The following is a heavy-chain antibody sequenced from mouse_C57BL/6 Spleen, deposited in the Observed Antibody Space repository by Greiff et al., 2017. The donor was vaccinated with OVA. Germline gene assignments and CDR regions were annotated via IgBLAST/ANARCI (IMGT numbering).Heavy chain of an antibody. CDR1: GYTFTSYW. J-gene: IGHJ4*01. CDR3: ARSELRLSLYAMDY. D-gene: IGHD3-2*02. Sequence: QVQLKQPGAELVKPGASVKLSCKASGYTFTSYWMQWVKQRPGQGLEWIGEIDPSDSYTNYNQKFKGKATLTVDTSSSTAYMQLSSLTSEDSAVYYCARSELRLSLYAMDYWGQGTSVTVSS. V-gene: IGHV1-50*01. CDR2: IDPSDSYT.